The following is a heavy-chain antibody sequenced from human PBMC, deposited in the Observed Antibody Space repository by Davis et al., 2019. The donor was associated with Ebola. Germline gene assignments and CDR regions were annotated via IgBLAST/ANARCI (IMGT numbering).Heavy chain of an antibody. J-gene: IGHJ4*02. CDR2: IVVGSGNT. CDR1: GFTFSSSG. V-gene: IGHV1-58*02. CDR3: AASAGTVGKFDF. D-gene: IGHD1-14*01. Sequence: AASVKVSCKAFGFTFSSSGMQWVRQARGQRLEWIGGIVVGSGNTNYAQKFRERLTMTRDMSTSTAYMELSSLRFEDTAVYYCAASAGTVGKFDFWGQGTTVTVSS.